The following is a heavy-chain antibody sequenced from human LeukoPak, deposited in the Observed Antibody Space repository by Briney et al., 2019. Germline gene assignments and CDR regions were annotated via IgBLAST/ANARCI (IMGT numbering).Heavy chain of an antibody. J-gene: IGHJ4*02. Sequence: GGSLRLSCAASGFTFSSYAMNWVRQAPGKGLEWISSISGSGDNTYYADSVKGRFTISRDNSKNTLYLQMNSLRAEDTAVYYCARRAGAYSHPYDYWGQGTLVTVSS. CDR1: GFTFSSYA. V-gene: IGHV3-23*01. D-gene: IGHD4/OR15-4a*01. CDR3: ARRAGAYSHPYDY. CDR2: ISGSGDNT.